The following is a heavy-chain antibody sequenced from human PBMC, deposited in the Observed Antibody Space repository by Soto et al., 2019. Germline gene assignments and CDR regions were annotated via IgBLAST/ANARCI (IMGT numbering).Heavy chain of an antibody. Sequence: GGSLRLSCAASGFTFSSYGMHWVRQAPGKGLEWVAVIWYDGSNKYYADSVKGRFTISRDNSKNTLYLQMNSLRAEDTAVYYCARASLDLGYCSGGSCPEYYYMDVWGKGTTVTVSS. CDR3: ARASLDLGYCSGGSCPEYYYMDV. CDR2: IWYDGSNK. J-gene: IGHJ6*03. CDR1: GFTFSSYG. V-gene: IGHV3-33*01. D-gene: IGHD2-15*01.